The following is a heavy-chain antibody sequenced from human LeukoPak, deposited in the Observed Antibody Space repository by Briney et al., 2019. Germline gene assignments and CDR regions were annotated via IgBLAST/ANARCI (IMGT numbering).Heavy chain of an antibody. V-gene: IGHV3-7*01. Sequence: GGSLRLSCAASGFTFSSYWMSWVRQAPGKGLEWVANIKQDGSGKYYVDSVKGRFTISRDNAKNSLYLRMNSLRAEDTAVYYCARDFTSSSGARGLDYWGQGTLVTVSS. CDR3: ARDFTSSSGARGLDY. J-gene: IGHJ4*02. CDR2: IKQDGSGK. D-gene: IGHD6-6*01. CDR1: GFTFSSYW.